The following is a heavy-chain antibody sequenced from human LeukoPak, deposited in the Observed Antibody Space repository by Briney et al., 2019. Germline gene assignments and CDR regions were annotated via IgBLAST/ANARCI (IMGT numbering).Heavy chain of an antibody. D-gene: IGHD3-3*01. CDR1: GASISSSSYY. Sequence: SETLSLTCTVSGASISSSSYYWGWVRQPPGKGLEWIGSIYYSGSTYYNPSLKSRVTISVDTSKNQFSLKLNSMTAADTAVYYCATDDFWSGYSSRPPDYWGQGTLVAVSS. J-gene: IGHJ4*02. CDR3: ATDDFWSGYSSRPPDY. CDR2: IYYSGST. V-gene: IGHV4-39*07.